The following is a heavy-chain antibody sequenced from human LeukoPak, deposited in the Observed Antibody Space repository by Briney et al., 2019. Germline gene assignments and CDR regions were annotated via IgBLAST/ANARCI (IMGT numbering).Heavy chain of an antibody. D-gene: IGHD3-10*01. V-gene: IGHV4-34*01. CDR1: GGSFSGYY. J-gene: IGHJ3*02. CDR2: INHSGST. Sequence: SETLSLTCAVYGGSFSGYYWSWIRQPSGKGLEWIGEINHSGSTNYNPSLKSRVTISVDTSKNQFSLKLSSVTAADTAVYYCARGSGLLGIWGQGTMVTVSS. CDR3: ARGSGLLGI.